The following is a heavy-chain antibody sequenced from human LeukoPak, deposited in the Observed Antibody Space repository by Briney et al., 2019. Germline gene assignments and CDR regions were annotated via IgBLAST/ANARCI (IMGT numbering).Heavy chain of an antibody. CDR1: GFNLSTYW. J-gene: IGHJ4*02. CDR2: IKQDGSEK. V-gene: IGHV3-7*01. CDR3: ARDSAGNDY. D-gene: IGHD6-13*01. Sequence: GGSLRLSCAASGFNLSTYWMSWVRQAPGKGLEWVANIKQDGSEKYYVDSVKGRFTISRDNAKNSLYLQMNSLRAEDTAMYYCARDSAGNDYWGQGTLVTVSS.